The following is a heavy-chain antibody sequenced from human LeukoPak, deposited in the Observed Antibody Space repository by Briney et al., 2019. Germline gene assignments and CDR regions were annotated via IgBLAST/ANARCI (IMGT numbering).Heavy chain of an antibody. CDR1: GGSISSYY. J-gene: IGHJ4*02. CDR2: VYYSGST. D-gene: IGHD5-18*01. Sequence: SETLSLTCTVSGGSISSYYWSWIRQPPGKGLEWIGNVYYSGSTNYNPSLKSRVTISVDTSKNQFSLKLSSVTAADTAVYYCAVGSPWIRLWLPGSFDYWGQGTLVTVSS. CDR3: AVGSPWIRLWLPGSFDY. V-gene: IGHV4-59*01.